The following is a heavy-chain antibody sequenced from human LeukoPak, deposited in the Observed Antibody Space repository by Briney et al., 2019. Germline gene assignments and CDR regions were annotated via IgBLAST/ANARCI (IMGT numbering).Heavy chain of an antibody. CDR2: ISPYNDNT. CDR3: ARGRYSSSWTSYDY. V-gene: IGHV1-18*01. D-gene: IGHD6-13*01. J-gene: IGHJ4*02. CDR1: GYTFTNYG. Sequence: ASVKVSCKTSGYTFTNYGLSWVRQAPGQGLEWMGWISPYNDNTNYAQKFQGRVTMTTDTSTRTAYMELRSLRSDDTAVYYCARGRYSSSWTSYDYWGQGTLVTVSS.